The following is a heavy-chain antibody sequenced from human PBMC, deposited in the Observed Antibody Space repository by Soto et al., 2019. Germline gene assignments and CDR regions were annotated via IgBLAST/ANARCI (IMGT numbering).Heavy chain of an antibody. Sequence: QVQLQESGPGLVKPSETLSLTCTVSGGSISSYYWSWIRQPPGKGLEWIGYIYYSGSTNYNPSLKSRVTRSVDTSKNQFSLKLSSVTAADTAVYYCARDATHYYYGMDVWGQGTTVTVSS. CDR2: IYYSGST. CDR1: GGSISSYY. V-gene: IGHV4-59*01. D-gene: IGHD2-15*01. CDR3: ARDATHYYYGMDV. J-gene: IGHJ6*02.